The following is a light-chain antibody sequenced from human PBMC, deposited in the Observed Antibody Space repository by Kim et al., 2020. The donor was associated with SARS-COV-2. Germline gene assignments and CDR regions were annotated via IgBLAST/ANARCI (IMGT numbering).Light chain of an antibody. CDR2: GAS. CDR3: QQANTFPWT. Sequence: DIQMTQSPSFVSASVGDRVTITCRASHDISTWLAWYQQKPGKPPNLLISGASTLQSGVPSRFSGSGSGTDFTLTISALQPEDIATYYCQQANTFPWTFGQGTKVDIK. J-gene: IGKJ1*01. V-gene: IGKV1-12*02. CDR1: HDISTW.